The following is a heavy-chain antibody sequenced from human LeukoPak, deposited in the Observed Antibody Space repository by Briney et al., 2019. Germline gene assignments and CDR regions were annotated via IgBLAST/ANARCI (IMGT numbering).Heavy chain of an antibody. J-gene: IGHJ4*02. CDR1: GGSINNY. Sequence: SETLSLTCSVSGGSINNYWSWIRQTPGKGLEWIGFIYCTGSTNYNPSLKSRVTMSVDTSKSQFSLKLTSVTAADTALYYCARGANRLDSWGRGTLVTVSS. D-gene: IGHD1-14*01. CDR2: IYCTGST. V-gene: IGHV4-59*12. CDR3: ARGANRLDS.